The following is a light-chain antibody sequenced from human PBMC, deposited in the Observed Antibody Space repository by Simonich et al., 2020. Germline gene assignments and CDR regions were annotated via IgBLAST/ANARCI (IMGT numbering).Light chain of an antibody. V-gene: IGKV1-13*02. J-gene: IGKJ4*01. CDR2: DAS. CDR3: QQFNSYPLT. Sequence: AIQLTQSPSSLSASVGDRVTITCRASQGISSALAWYQQKQGKAPKPLIYDASSLESGVPSRFSGSGSGTDFTLTISSLQPEDFATYYCQQFNSYPLTFGGGTKVEIK. CDR1: QGISSA.